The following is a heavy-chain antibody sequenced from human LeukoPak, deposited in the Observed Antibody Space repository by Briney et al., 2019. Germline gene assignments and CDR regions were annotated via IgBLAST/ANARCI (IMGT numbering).Heavy chain of an antibody. D-gene: IGHD6-13*01. V-gene: IGHV3-23*01. CDR2: ISGDGVST. J-gene: IGHJ4*02. Sequence: GGSLRLSCAASGFTFSHYAMSWVRQAPGKGLEWVSAISGDGVSTYYADSVKGLFTISRDNSKSTVYLQMSSLRAEDTAIYYCAKDYAASTSWREFFDFWGQGTLVTVSS. CDR3: AKDYAASTSWREFFDF. CDR1: GFTFSHYA.